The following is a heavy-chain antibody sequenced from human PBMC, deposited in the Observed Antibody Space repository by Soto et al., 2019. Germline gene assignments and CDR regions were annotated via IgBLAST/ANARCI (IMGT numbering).Heavy chain of an antibody. CDR1: GGSISSGGYY. Sequence: QVQLQESGPGLVKPSQTLSLTCTVSGGSISSGGYYWSWIRQHPGKGLEWIGYIYYSGSPYYNPSIKSLVITSVDTSKNQFSMKLSSVTAADTAVYYGARWWSGSRQGFDPWGQGTLVTVSS. CDR2: IYYSGSP. J-gene: IGHJ5*02. D-gene: IGHD3-3*01. V-gene: IGHV4-31*01. CDR3: ARWWSGSRQGFDP.